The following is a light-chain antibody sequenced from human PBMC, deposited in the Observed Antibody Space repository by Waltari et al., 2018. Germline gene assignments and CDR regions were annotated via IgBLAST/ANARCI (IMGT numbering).Light chain of an antibody. CDR3: QHYLRLPVT. CDR2: GAS. J-gene: IGKJ1*01. Sequence: EIVLTQSPGTLSLSVGERATVSCRASESVSRALAWYQQQPGQAPRLLIYGASTRATGIPDRFSGSGSGTDFSLTISRLEPDDFAVYYCQHYLRLPVTFGQGTTVEI. V-gene: IGKV3-20*01. CDR1: ESVSRA.